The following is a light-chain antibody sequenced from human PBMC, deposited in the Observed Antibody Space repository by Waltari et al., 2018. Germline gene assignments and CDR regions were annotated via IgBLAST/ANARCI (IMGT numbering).Light chain of an antibody. CDR3: QLADSTVTYV. Sequence: SHELTQPPSVSVSPGQTATTTCSGETLSKQYVYWYQHNPGQAPVLLIYQDTERPSGTPDRFSGSSAVTSVTLTISGVQAEDEADYYCQLADSTVTYVFGPGTKVIVL. V-gene: IGLV3-25*03. CDR2: QDT. CDR1: TLSKQY. J-gene: IGLJ1*01.